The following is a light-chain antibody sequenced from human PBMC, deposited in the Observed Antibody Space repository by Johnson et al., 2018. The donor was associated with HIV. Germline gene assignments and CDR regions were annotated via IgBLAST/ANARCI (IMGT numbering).Light chain of an antibody. CDR2: ENN. Sequence: QSVLTQPPSVSAAPGQKVTISCSGSSSNIGNNYVSWYQQLPGTAPKLLIYENNKRPSGIPDRFPGSKSGTSATLGIAGLQTGDEADYFCGTWDNSLNVYVFGTATKVTVL. CDR3: GTWDNSLNVYV. CDR1: SSNIGNNY. J-gene: IGLJ1*01. V-gene: IGLV1-51*02.